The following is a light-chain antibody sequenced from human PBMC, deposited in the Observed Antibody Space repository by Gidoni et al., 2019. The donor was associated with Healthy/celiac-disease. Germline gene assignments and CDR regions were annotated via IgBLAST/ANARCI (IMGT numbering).Light chain of an antibody. J-gene: IGLJ2*01. V-gene: IGLV1-40*01. Sequence: QSVLTQPPPRTGAPAPGVTISCTGRRSNIGAGYDVHWYQQLPGTAPKLLIYGNSNRPSGVPDRFSGSKSGTSASLAITGLQAEDEADYYCQSYDSSLSVVFGGGTKLTVL. CDR1: RSNIGAGYD. CDR2: GNS. CDR3: QSYDSSLSVV.